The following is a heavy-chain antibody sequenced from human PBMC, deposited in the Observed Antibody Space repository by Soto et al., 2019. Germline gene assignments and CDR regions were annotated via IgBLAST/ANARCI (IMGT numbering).Heavy chain of an antibody. D-gene: IGHD6-19*01. J-gene: IGHJ6*02. Sequence: QVQLVESGGGVVQPGRSLRLSCAASGFTFSSYAMQWVRQAPGKGLEWVAVISYDGSNKYYADSVKGRFTISRDNSKNTLYLQMNSQRAEDTAVYYCARDLPYSSGWKIYYYYGMDVWGQGTTVTVSS. CDR2: ISYDGSNK. V-gene: IGHV3-30-3*01. CDR1: GFTFSSYA. CDR3: ARDLPYSSGWKIYYYYGMDV.